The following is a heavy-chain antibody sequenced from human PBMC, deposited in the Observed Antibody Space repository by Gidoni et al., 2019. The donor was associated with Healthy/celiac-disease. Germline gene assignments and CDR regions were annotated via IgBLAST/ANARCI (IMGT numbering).Heavy chain of an antibody. V-gene: IGHV3-33*01. CDR1: GFTFSSYG. J-gene: IGHJ4*02. CDR2: IWYDGSNK. D-gene: IGHD6-19*01. Sequence: QVQLVESGGGVVQPGRSRRLSCAASGFTFSSYGMHWVRQAPGKGLEWVAVIWYDGSNKYYADSVKGRFTISRDNSKNTLYLQMNSLRAEDTAVYYCARANTGYSSGWYADGWGQGTLVTVSS. CDR3: ARANTGYSSGWYADG.